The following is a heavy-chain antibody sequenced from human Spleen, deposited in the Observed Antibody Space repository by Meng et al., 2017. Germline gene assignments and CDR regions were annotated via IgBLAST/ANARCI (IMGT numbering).Heavy chain of an antibody. V-gene: IGHV3-30*04. Sequence: GGSLRLSCAASGFTFSSYAMHWVRQAPGKGLEWVAVISYDGSNKYYADSVKGRFTISRDNSKNTLYLQMNSLGAEDTAVYYCAREDTAMVYFDYWGQGTLVTVSS. CDR1: GFTFSSYA. J-gene: IGHJ4*02. D-gene: IGHD5-18*01. CDR3: AREDTAMVYFDY. CDR2: ISYDGSNK.